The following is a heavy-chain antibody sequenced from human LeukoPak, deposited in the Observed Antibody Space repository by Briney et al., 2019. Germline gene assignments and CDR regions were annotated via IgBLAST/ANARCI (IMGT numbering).Heavy chain of an antibody. D-gene: IGHD6-19*01. J-gene: IGHJ5*02. CDR1: GYTFTGYY. CDR3: ARGRNIAVAGTRWFDP. Sequence: ASVKVSCKASGYTFTGYYMHWVRQAPGQGLEWMGWISPNSGGTNYAQKFQGRVTMTRDTSISTAYMELSRLRSDDTAVYYCARGRNIAVAGTRWFDPWGQGTLVTVSS. V-gene: IGHV1-2*02. CDR2: ISPNSGGT.